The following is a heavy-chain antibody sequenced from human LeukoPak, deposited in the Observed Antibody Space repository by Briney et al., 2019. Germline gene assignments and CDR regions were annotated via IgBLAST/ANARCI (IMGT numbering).Heavy chain of an antibody. J-gene: IGHJ4*02. CDR3: ARDGSSAVADY. CDR2: IYHSGST. D-gene: IGHD6-19*01. V-gene: IGHV4-38-2*02. Sequence: PSETLSLTCTVSGYSISSGYYWGWIRQPPGKGLEWIGSIYHSGSTYYNASLKSRVTISVDTSKSQFSLKLSSVTAADTAVYYCARDGSSAVADYWGQGTLVTVSS. CDR1: GYSISSGYY.